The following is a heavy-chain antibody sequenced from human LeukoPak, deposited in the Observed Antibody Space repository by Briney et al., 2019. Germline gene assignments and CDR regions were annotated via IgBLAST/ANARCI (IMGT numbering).Heavy chain of an antibody. V-gene: IGHV1-69*13. D-gene: IGHD6-13*01. CDR3: ARDGAPKGGIAAAGTLGY. CDR2: IIPIFGTA. CDR1: GGTFSSYA. Sequence: SVKVPCKASGGTFSSYAISWVRQAPGQGLEWMGGIIPIFGTANYAQKFQGRVTITADESTSTAYMELSSLRSEDTAVYYCARDGAPKGGIAAAGTLGYWGQGTLVTVSS. J-gene: IGHJ4*02.